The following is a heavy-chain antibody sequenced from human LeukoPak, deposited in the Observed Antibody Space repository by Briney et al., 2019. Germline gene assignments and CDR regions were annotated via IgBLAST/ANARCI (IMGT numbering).Heavy chain of an antibody. V-gene: IGHV4-39*07. CDR1: GGSISSSSYY. Sequence: SETLSLTCTVSGGSISSSSYYWGWIRQPPGKGLEWIGSIYYSGSTYYNPSLKSRVTISVDTSKNQFSLKLSSVTAADTAVYYCARDPQGRTGYSSGSDDYWGQGTLVTVSS. CDR2: IYYSGST. CDR3: ARDPQGRTGYSSGSDDY. J-gene: IGHJ4*02. D-gene: IGHD6-25*01.